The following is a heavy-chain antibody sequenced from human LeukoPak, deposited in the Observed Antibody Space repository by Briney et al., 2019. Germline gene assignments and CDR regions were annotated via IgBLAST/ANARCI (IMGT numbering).Heavy chain of an antibody. J-gene: IGHJ3*02. V-gene: IGHV4-4*02. CDR1: GGSISNSHW. D-gene: IGHD3-3*01. Sequence: SGTLSLTFTVSGGSISNSHWWNWVRQPPGKGLEWIGEIHHSGSTNYNPSLKSRVTISVDMSKNQFSLKLRSVTAADTAVFYCARGGNVNDFWSGYYGIGTLDIWGQGIMVTVSS. CDR2: IHHSGST. CDR3: ARGGNVNDFWSGYYGIGTLDI.